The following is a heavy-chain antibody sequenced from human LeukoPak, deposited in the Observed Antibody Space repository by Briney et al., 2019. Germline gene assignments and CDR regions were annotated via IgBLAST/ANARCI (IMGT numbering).Heavy chain of an antibody. Sequence: SETLSLTCTVSGGSISSHYWSWIRQPPGKGLEWIGYIYYSGSTNYNPSLKSRVTISVDTFKNQFSLKLSSVTAADTAVYYCARLKMVRGLDYWGQGTLVTVSS. V-gene: IGHV4-59*11. J-gene: IGHJ4*02. CDR1: GGSISSHY. D-gene: IGHD3-10*01. CDR2: IYYSGST. CDR3: ARLKMVRGLDY.